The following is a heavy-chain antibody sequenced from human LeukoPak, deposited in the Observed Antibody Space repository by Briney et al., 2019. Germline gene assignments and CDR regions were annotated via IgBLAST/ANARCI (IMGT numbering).Heavy chain of an antibody. CDR1: GFTFSNYA. Sequence: GGSLRLSCAASGFTFSNYAMSWVRQAPGKGLEWVSGVDSTGTHTYNADSVKGRFTISRDNSKNTLFLHMTSLRADDTAVYFCAKSKDGYTRPFDYWGQGTLVSVSS. D-gene: IGHD5-24*01. V-gene: IGHV3-23*05. J-gene: IGHJ4*02. CDR3: AKSKDGYTRPFDY. CDR2: VDSTGTHT.